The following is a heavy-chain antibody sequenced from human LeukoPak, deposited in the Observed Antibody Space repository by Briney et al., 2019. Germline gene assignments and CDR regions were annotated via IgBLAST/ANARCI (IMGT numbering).Heavy chain of an antibody. V-gene: IGHV1-69*13. J-gene: IGHJ6*02. Sequence: SVKVSCKASGGTFSSYAISWVRQAPGQGLEWMGGIIPIFGTANYAQRFQGRVTITADESTSTAYMELSSLRSEDTAVYYCARYVDTAMVHYYYYGMDVWGQGTTVTVSS. CDR3: ARYVDTAMVHYYYYGMDV. CDR1: GGTFSSYA. CDR2: IIPIFGTA. D-gene: IGHD5-18*01.